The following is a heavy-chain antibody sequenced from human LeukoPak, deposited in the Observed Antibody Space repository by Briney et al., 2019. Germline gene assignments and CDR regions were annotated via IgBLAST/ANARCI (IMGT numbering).Heavy chain of an antibody. D-gene: IGHD5/OR15-5a*01. J-gene: IGHJ3*01. CDR2: ISSSSSSV. CDR1: GFIFRSCG. CDR3: TRDYVGALTVSTV. Sequence: GGSLPLTCASTGFIFRSCGSNWVCQAPGKGLEWVSFISSSSSSVSYTDSVKGRFTIFRDNARNSLFLQMNGLRAEDTAVYYSTRDYVGALTVSTVWGQGTMVTVSS. V-gene: IGHV3-21*01.